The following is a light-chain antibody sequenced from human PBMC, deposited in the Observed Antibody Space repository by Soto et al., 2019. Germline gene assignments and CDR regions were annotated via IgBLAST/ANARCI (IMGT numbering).Light chain of an antibody. J-gene: IGKJ1*01. Sequence: EIVMTQSPATLSVSPGERATLSCRASESVGSNLAWYQQKPGQAPRLLIHGASKRATGIPARFSGSGSGTEFTLTISSLQSEDFAVYYCQQYGSSPQTFGQGTKVDIK. V-gene: IGKV3-15*01. CDR3: QQYGSSPQT. CDR1: ESVGSN. CDR2: GAS.